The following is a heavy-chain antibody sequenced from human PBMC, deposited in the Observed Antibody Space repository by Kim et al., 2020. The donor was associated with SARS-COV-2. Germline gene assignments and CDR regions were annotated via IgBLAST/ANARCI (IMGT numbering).Heavy chain of an antibody. J-gene: IGHJ4*02. CDR3: ATSQGGGVLDY. CDR2: IGTAGDT. D-gene: IGHD3-16*01. Sequence: GGSLRLSCAASGFTFSSYDMHWVRQATGKGLEWVSAIGTAGDTYYPGSVKGRFTISRENAKNSLYLQMNSLRAGDTAVYYCATSQGGGVLDYWGQGTLVTVSS. V-gene: IGHV3-13*04. CDR1: GFTFSSYD.